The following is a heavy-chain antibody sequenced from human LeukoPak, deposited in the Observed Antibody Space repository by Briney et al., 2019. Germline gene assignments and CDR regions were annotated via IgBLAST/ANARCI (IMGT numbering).Heavy chain of an antibody. CDR2: ISHDGSNK. D-gene: IGHD3-3*01. Sequence: WGSLTLSCAASGFTFSSYAMHWVRQAPGKGLEWVAVISHDGSNKYYADSVKGRSTISRDNSKNTLYLQMNSLRAEDTAVYYCAGPMFGVVMNPFDYWGERTLVTVSS. CDR1: GFTFSSYA. V-gene: IGHV3-30-3*01. CDR3: AGPMFGVVMNPFDY. J-gene: IGHJ4*02.